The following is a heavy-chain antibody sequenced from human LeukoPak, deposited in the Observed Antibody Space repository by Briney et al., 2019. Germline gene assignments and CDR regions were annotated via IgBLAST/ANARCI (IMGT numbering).Heavy chain of an antibody. CDR1: GGTFSSYA. J-gene: IGHJ4*02. Sequence: SVKVSCKASGGTFSSYAISWVRQAPGQGLEWMGGIVPIFGAANYAQKFQGRVTITADESTSTAYMELSSLRSEDTAVYYCARDVRGDFDWSGQDWGQGTLVTVSS. V-gene: IGHV1-69*13. CDR2: IVPIFGAA. CDR3: ARDVRGDFDWSGQD. D-gene: IGHD3-9*01.